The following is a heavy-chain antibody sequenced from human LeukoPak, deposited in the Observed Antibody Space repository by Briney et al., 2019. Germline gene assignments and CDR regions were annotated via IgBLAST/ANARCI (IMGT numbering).Heavy chain of an antibody. V-gene: IGHV4-59*01. CDR1: GGSISSYY. CDR3: ARLMRLSGSLTDY. D-gene: IGHD3-10*01. CDR2: IYYSGST. Sequence: PSETLSLTRTVSGGSISSYYWSWIRQPPGKGLEWIGYIYYSGSTNYNPSLKSRVTISVDTSKNQFSLKLSSVTAADTAVYYCARLMRLSGSLTDYWGQGTLVTVSS. J-gene: IGHJ4*02.